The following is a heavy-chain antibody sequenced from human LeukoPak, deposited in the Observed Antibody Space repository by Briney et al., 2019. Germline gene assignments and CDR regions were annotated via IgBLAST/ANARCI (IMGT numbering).Heavy chain of an antibody. CDR2: IYYSGST. V-gene: IGHV4-39*07. D-gene: IGHD4-11*01. CDR3: ARTSITTKVDY. Sequence: PETLSLTCTVSGGSISSSSYYWGWIRQPPGKGLEWIGSIYYSGSTYYNPSLKSRVTISVDTSKNQFSLKLSSVTAADTAVYYCARTSITTKVDYWGQGTLVTVSS. CDR1: GGSISSSSYY. J-gene: IGHJ4*02.